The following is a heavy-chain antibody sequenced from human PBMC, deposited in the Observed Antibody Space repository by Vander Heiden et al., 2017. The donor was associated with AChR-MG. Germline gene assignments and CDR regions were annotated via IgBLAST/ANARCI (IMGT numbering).Heavy chain of an antibody. D-gene: IGHD6-19*01. CDR1: GGTFSSYT. CDR2: IIPILGIA. CDR3: ARDSGKEPYSSGWYPLHY. V-gene: IGHV1-69*08. Sequence: QVQLVQSGAEVKKPGSSVKVSCKASGGTFSSYTISWVRQAPGQGLEWMGRIIPILGIANYAQKFQGRVTITADKSTSTAYMELSSLRSEDTAVYYCARDSGKEPYSSGWYPLHYWGQGTLVTVSS. J-gene: IGHJ4*02.